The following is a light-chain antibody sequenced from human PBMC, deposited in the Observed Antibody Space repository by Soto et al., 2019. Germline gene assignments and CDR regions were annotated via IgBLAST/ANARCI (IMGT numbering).Light chain of an antibody. J-gene: IGKJ5*01. CDR1: QSVSSY. V-gene: IGKV3-11*01. Sequence: EIVLTHSPATLSLSPCEGATLSSSASQSVSSYLAWYQQKPGQAPRLLIYDASNRATGIPARFSGSGSGTDFTLTISSLEPEDFAVYYCQQRSNWPPITFGQGTRLEIK. CDR2: DAS. CDR3: QQRSNWPPIT.